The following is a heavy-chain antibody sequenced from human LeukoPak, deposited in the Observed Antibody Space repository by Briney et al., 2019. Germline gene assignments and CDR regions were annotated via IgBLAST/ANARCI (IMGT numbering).Heavy chain of an antibody. Sequence: GGSLRLSCAASGFTFSSYSMNWVRQAPGKGLEWVSSISSSSSYIYYADSVKGRFTISRDSAKNSLYLQMNSLRAEDTAVYYCARASSTTLPDDYWGQGTLVTVSS. CDR1: GFTFSSYS. J-gene: IGHJ4*02. CDR2: ISSSSSYI. D-gene: IGHD5/OR15-5a*01. CDR3: ARASSTTLPDDY. V-gene: IGHV3-21*01.